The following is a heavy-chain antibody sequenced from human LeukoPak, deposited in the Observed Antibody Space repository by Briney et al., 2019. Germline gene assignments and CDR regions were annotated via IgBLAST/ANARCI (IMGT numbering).Heavy chain of an antibody. CDR3: ASTDSGSYQGLDY. J-gene: IGHJ4*02. CDR1: GGTFSSYA. Sequence: GASVKVSCKASGGTFSSYAISWVRQAPGQGLEWMGGIIPIFGTANYAQKFQGRVTITADKSTSTAYMELSSLRSEDTAVYYCASTDSGSYQGLDYWGQGTLVTVSS. D-gene: IGHD1-26*01. V-gene: IGHV1-69*06. CDR2: IIPIFGTA.